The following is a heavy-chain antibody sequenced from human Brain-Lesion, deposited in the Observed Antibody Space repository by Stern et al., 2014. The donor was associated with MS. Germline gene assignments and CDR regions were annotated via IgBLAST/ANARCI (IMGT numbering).Heavy chain of an antibody. CDR3: ATLSPGAGGNYYRHFDY. CDR2: IDPEDGET. J-gene: IGHJ4*02. V-gene: IGHV1-24*01. Sequence: VQLVQSGAEVKKPGASVKVSCKASGYTLTELSMHWVRQAPRKGLEWMGGIDPEDGETIYAQKFQGRVTMTGDTSTDTAYVELSGLRSEDTAVYYCATLSPGAGGNYYRHFDYWGQGTLVTVSS. CDR1: GYTLTELS. D-gene: IGHD1-26*01.